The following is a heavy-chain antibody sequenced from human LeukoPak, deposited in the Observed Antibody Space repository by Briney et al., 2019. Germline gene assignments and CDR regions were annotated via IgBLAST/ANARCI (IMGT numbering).Heavy chain of an antibody. J-gene: IGHJ2*01. D-gene: IGHD3-22*01. Sequence: PSQTLSLTCTVSGGSISSGGYYWSWIRQHPGKGLEWIGYIYYSGSTYYNPSLKSRVTISVDTSKNQFSLKLSSVTATDTAVYYCARGVSMIVVVIHDWYFDLWGRGTLVTVSS. CDR2: IYYSGST. CDR1: GGSISSGGYY. V-gene: IGHV4-31*03. CDR3: ARGVSMIVVVIHDWYFDL.